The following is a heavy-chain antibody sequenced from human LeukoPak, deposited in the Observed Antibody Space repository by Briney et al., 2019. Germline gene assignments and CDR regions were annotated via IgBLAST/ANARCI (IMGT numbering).Heavy chain of an antibody. CDR2: IYPGDSDT. Sequence: GESLKISCKGSGYSFTSYWIGWVRQMPGKGLEWMGIIYPGDSDTRYSPSFQGQVTISADKSISTAYLQWSSLKASDTAMYYCARPLNSGYAHGTFSFDYWGQGTLVTVSS. CDR3: ARPLNSGYAHGTFSFDY. D-gene: IGHD5-12*01. V-gene: IGHV5-51*01. CDR1: GYSFTSYW. J-gene: IGHJ4*02.